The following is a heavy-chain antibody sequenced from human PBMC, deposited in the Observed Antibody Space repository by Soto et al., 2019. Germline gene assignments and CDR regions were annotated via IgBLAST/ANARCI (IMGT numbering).Heavy chain of an antibody. CDR3: AREKNAVAGVYYFDY. Sequence: PSQTLSLTCAISGDSVSSNSASWNWIRQSPSRGLEWLGRTYYRSKWYNDYAVSVKSRVTINPDTSKNQFSLQLNSVTPEDTAVYYCAREKNAVAGVYYFDYWGQGTLVTVSS. J-gene: IGHJ4*02. CDR2: TYYRSKWYN. D-gene: IGHD6-19*01. CDR1: GDSVSSNSAS. V-gene: IGHV6-1*01.